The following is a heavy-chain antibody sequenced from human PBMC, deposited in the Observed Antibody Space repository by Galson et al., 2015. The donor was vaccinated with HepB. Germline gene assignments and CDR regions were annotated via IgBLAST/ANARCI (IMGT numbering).Heavy chain of an antibody. V-gene: IGHV3-74*01. Sequence: SLRLSCAASGFTFSSYWMHWVRQAPGKGLVWVSRINSDGSSTSYADSVKGRFTISRDNAKNTLYLQMNSLRAEDTAVYYCARDLAGYSGHNRFDPWGQGTLVTVSS. CDR2: INSDGSST. J-gene: IGHJ5*02. CDR1: GFTFSSYW. D-gene: IGHD6-13*01. CDR3: ARDLAGYSGHNRFDP.